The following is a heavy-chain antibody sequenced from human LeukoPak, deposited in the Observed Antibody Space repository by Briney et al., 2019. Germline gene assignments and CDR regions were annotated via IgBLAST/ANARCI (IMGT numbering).Heavy chain of an antibody. Sequence: PGGSLRLSCEASGFTFTSYSMNWVRQAPGKGLEWVSYISSTSSTIHYADPVKGRFTISRDNAKNSLYLQMNSLRAEDTAVYHCASNSSFPYYNMDVWGKGTTVTVSS. V-gene: IGHV3-48*01. CDR1: GFTFTSYS. CDR2: ISSTSSTI. J-gene: IGHJ6*03. D-gene: IGHD6-6*01. CDR3: ASNSSFPYYNMDV.